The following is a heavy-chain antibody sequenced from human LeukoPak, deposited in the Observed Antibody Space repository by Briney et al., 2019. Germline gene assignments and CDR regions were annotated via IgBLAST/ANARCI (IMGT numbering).Heavy chain of an antibody. D-gene: IGHD2/OR15-2a*01. V-gene: IGHV3-23*01. Sequence: PGGSLRLSCAASGFTFSSSAMSWVRQAPGKGLEWVSAISNNGGYTYYADSVQGRFTISRDNSKNTLYLQMNSLRAEDTAIYYCAREGPRGNSQFDYWGQGTLVTVSS. CDR1: GFTFSSSA. CDR2: ISNNGGYT. CDR3: AREGPRGNSQFDY. J-gene: IGHJ4*02.